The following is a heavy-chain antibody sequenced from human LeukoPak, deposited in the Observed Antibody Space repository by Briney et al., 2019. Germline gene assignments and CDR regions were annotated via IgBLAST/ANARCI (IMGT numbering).Heavy chain of an antibody. D-gene: IGHD6-6*01. CDR1: GFSVTSNH. J-gene: IGHJ4*02. V-gene: IGHV3-66*01. CDR2: IYTGGTT. CDR3: ARDSSSYYFDY. Sequence: PGGSLRLSCAASGFSVTSNHMNWVRQAPGKGLEWVSIIYTGGTTHYADSLNDGFTISRDDSINTLYLQMNSLRAEDTAVYYCARDSSSYYFDYWGQGTLVTVSS.